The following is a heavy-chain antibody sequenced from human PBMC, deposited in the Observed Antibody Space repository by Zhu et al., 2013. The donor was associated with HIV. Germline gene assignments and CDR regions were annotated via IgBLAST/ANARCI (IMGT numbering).Heavy chain of an antibody. Sequence: QVQLVQSGAEVKKPGSSVKVSCKASGGTFSSYAISWVRQAPGQGLEWMGGIIPIFGTANYAQKFQGRVTITADKSTSTAYMELSSLRSEDTAVYYCARVMIGINPDIVVVPANYYGMDVWGQGTTVTVSS. CDR1: GGTFSSYA. CDR3: ARVMIGINPDIVVVPANYYGMDV. D-gene: IGHD2-2*01. J-gene: IGHJ6*02. V-gene: IGHV1-69*06. CDR2: IIPIFGTA.